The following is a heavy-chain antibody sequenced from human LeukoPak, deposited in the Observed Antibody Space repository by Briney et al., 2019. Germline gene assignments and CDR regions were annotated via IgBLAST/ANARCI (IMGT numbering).Heavy chain of an antibody. Sequence: PSDTLSLTCSVSVRFNTSGLASCLREPPGGRLEWIGYNKSGSTKYNPSLESRVTISEDTSKNEFSLKVTSVTAADTAVYYCARTDTSGCHDYWGQGTLVTVSS. CDR2: NKSGST. V-gene: IGHV4-59*07. CDR1: VRFNTSGL. D-gene: IGHD3-22*01. J-gene: IGHJ4*02. CDR3: ARTDTSGCHDY.